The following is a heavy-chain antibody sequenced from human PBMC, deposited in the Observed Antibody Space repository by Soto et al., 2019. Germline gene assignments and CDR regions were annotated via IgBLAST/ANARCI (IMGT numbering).Heavy chain of an antibody. V-gene: IGHV3-33*01. J-gene: IGHJ4*02. Sequence: QVQLVESGGGVVQPGRSLRLSCAASGFTFSSYGMHWVRQAPGKGLEWVAVIWYDGSNKYYADSVKGRFTISRDNSKNTLYLQMYSLRAEDTAVYYCARDPGMPYNWNYFPYWGQGTLVTVSS. D-gene: IGHD1-20*01. CDR1: GFTFSSYG. CDR2: IWYDGSNK. CDR3: ARDPGMPYNWNYFPY.